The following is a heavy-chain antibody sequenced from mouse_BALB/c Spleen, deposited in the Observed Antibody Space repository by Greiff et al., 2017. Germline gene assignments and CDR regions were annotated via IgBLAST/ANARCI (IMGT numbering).Heavy chain of an antibody. CDR1: GFTFSSYA. CDR3: ARGRCNWYFDV. CDR2: ISSGGST. V-gene: IGHV5-6-5*01. Sequence: EVMLVESGGGLVKPGGSLKFSCAASGFTFSSYAMSWVRQTPEKRLEWVASISSGGSTYYPDSVKGRFTISRDNARNILYLQMSSLRSEDTAMYYCARGRCNWYFDVWGAGTTVTVSS. J-gene: IGHJ1*01.